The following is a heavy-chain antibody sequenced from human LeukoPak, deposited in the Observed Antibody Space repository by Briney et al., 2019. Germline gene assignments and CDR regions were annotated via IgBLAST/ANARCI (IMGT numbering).Heavy chain of an antibody. CDR3: ARLRRGY. CDR2: IKRDGREE. J-gene: IGHJ4*02. Sequence: GGSLRLSCAVSGFTFSRHWMSWVRQAPGKGLEWVANIKRDGREENYVDSVKGRFSISRDNVKNSLHLQMNSLRAGDTAVYYCARLRRGYWGRGTPVTVSS. CDR1: GFTFSRHW. V-gene: IGHV3-7*03.